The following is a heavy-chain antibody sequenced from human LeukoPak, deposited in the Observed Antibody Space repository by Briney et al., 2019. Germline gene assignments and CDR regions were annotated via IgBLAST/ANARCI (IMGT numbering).Heavy chain of an antibody. J-gene: IGHJ4*02. CDR1: GFTSSSYD. CDR2: IWYDGSNN. Sequence: GGSLRLSCAASGFTSSSYDMHCVRQAPGKGLEWVAVIWYDGSNNYCADSVKGRFTISRDNSKNTLYLQMNSLRAEDTAVYFCARDLGGSYGYFDYWGQGTLVTVSS. V-gene: IGHV3-33*01. CDR3: ARDLGGSYGYFDY. D-gene: IGHD1-26*01.